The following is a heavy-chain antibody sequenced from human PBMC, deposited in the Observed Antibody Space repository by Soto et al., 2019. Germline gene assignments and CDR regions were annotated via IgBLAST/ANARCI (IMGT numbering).Heavy chain of an antibody. D-gene: IGHD2-2*01. CDR2: ISGSGGST. V-gene: IGHV3-23*01. Sequence: SGGSLRLSCAASGFTFSNYAMSWVRQAPGKGLEWVSTISGSGGSTYYADSVKGRFTISRDNSNNTLYVQMNSLRAEDTAVYYCAKEPAARNDAFDIWGQGTMVTVSS. CDR3: AKEPAARNDAFDI. J-gene: IGHJ3*02. CDR1: GFTFSNYA.